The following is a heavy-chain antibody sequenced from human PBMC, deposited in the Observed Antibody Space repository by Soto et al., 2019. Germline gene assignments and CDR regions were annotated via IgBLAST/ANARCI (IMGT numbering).Heavy chain of an antibody. CDR1: GFTFSSYA. CDR3: ARDRLRYFDWLLSPSLGMDV. CDR2: ISYDGSNK. Sequence: GGSLRLSCAASGFTFSSYAMHWVRQAPGKGLEWVAVISYDGSNKYHADSVKGRFTISRDNSKNTLYLQMNSLRAEDTAVYYCARDRLRYFDWLLSPSLGMDVWGQGTTVTVSS. V-gene: IGHV3-30-3*01. J-gene: IGHJ6*02. D-gene: IGHD3-9*01.